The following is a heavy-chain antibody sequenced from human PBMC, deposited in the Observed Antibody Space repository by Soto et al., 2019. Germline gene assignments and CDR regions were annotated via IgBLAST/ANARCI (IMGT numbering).Heavy chain of an antibody. CDR1: GFTVSSNY. CDR3: ARAQWYYDFWSDYMDV. Sequence: EVQLVESGGGLVQPGGSLRLSCAASGFTVSSNYMSWVRQAPGKGLEWVSVIYSGGSTYYADSVKGRFTISTDNSKNTLYLQMNSLRAEATAVYYCARAQWYYDFWSDYMDVWGKGTPVTVSS. J-gene: IGHJ6*03. CDR2: IYSGGST. D-gene: IGHD3-3*01. V-gene: IGHV3-66*01.